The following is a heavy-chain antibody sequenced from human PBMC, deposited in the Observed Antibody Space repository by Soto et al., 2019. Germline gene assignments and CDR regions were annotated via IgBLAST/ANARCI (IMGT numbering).Heavy chain of an antibody. CDR2: IHYSGST. J-gene: IGHJ5*02. Sequence: QVQLQESGPGLVQPSETLSLTCTVSGGSITGYYWSWIRQPPGKGPEWIGNIHYSGSTNYNPSLKKRVTIPVDTSKNQSSVSLSSVTAAKTAVYYCARHSYYSNPLRFDPWGQGTLVTVSS. CDR1: GGSITGYY. CDR3: ARHSYYSNPLRFDP. V-gene: IGHV4-59*08. D-gene: IGHD4-4*01.